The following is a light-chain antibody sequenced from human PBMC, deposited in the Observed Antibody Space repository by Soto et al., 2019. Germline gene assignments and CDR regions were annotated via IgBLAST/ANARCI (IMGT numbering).Light chain of an antibody. CDR3: QQGHSFPIT. V-gene: IGKV1-5*03. CDR1: QTISSW. CDR2: KAS. J-gene: IGKJ5*01. Sequence: DIQMTQSPSTLSGSVGDRVTITCRASQTISSWLAWYQQKPGKAPKLLIYKASTLKSGVPSRFSGSGSGTEFTLTISSLQPDDFATYYCQQGHSFPITFGQGTRLEIK.